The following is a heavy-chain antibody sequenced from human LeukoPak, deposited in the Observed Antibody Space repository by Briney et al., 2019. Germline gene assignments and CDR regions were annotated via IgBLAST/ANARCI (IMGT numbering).Heavy chain of an antibody. CDR1: GFTFSSYA. D-gene: IGHD3-22*01. Sequence: GGSLRLSCAASGFTFSSYAMSWVRQAPGKGLEWVSAISGSGGSTYYADSVKGRFTISRDNSKNTLYLQMNSLRAEDTAVYYCAKVRPEDYYDSRGNYCFDYWGQGTLVTVSS. J-gene: IGHJ4*02. V-gene: IGHV3-23*01. CDR2: ISGSGGST. CDR3: AKVRPEDYYDSRGNYCFDY.